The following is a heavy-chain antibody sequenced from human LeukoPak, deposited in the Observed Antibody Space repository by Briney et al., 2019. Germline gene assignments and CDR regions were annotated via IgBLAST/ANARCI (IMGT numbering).Heavy chain of an antibody. CDR3: ARGSPPYYSGYEVGDY. J-gene: IGHJ4*02. Sequence: SVKVSCKASGGTFSSYAISWVRQAPGQGLEWMGRIIPILGIANYAQKFQGRVTITADKSTSTAYMELSSLRSEDTAVYYCARGSPPYYSGYEVGDYWGQGTLVTVSS. CDR1: GGTFSSYA. D-gene: IGHD5-12*01. CDR2: IIPILGIA. V-gene: IGHV1-69*04.